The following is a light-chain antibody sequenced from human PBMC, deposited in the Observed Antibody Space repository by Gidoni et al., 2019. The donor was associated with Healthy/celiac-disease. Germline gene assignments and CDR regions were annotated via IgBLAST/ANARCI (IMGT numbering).Light chain of an antibody. CDR2: DAS. V-gene: IGKV3-11*01. Sequence: EIVLIQSPATLSLSPGERATLSCRASQSVRSYLAWYQQKPGQAPRLLIYDASNRATGIPARFSGSGSGTDFTLTISSLEPEDFAVYYCQQRSNWPPTFGQGTKVEIK. CDR1: QSVRSY. J-gene: IGKJ1*01. CDR3: QQRSNWPPT.